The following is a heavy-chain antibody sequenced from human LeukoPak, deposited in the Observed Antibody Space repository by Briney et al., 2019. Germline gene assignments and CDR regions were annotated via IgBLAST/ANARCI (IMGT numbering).Heavy chain of an antibody. J-gene: IGHJ4*02. CDR3: AKPNNYDFWSGYYNPWDY. CDR1: GFTFSSYA. Sequence: GGSLRLSCAASGFTFSSYAMSWVRQAPGKGLEWVSAISGSGGSTYYADSVKGRFTISSDNSKNTLYLQMNSLRAEDTAVYYCAKPNNYDFWSGYYNPWDYWGQGTLVTVSS. V-gene: IGHV3-23*01. CDR2: ISGSGGST. D-gene: IGHD3-3*01.